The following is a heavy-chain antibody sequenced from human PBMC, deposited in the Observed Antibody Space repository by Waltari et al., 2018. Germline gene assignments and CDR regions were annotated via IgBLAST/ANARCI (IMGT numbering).Heavy chain of an antibody. V-gene: IGHV4-39*07. CDR3: ARGGGAVGTGMDV. J-gene: IGHJ6*02. Sequence: QLQLQESGPGLVKPSETLSLTCTVPGGSSSTTHNYWGWVPQPPGKGLQGIGSVSYTGSAYYNPSLKSQVTISVDTSKTQFSLKLTSVTAADTAVYYCARGGGAVGTGMDVWGQGTTVAVSS. CDR1: GGSSSTTHNY. CDR2: VSYTGSA. D-gene: IGHD6-13*01.